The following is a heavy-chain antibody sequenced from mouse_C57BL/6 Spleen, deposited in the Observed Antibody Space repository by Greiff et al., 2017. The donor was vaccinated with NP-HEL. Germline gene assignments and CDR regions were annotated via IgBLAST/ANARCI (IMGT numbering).Heavy chain of an antibody. CDR1: GYSITSGYD. V-gene: IGHV3-1*01. Sequence: VQLKESGPGMVKPSQSLSLTCTVTGYSITSGYDWHWIRHFPGNKLEWMGYISYSGSTNYNPSLKSRISITHDTSKNHFFLKLNSVTTEDTATYYCARARDYYAMDYWGQGTSVTVSS. CDR3: ARARDYYAMDY. CDR2: ISYSGST. J-gene: IGHJ4*01.